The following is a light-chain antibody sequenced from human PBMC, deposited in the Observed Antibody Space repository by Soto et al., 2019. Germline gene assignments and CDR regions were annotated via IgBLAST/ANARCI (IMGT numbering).Light chain of an antibody. V-gene: IGKV1-6*01. CDR3: LQDYNYPLT. Sequence: AIQMTKSPSSLSASVGDRVTITCRACQGIRNDLGWYQQKPGKAPKLLIYAASSLQSGVPSRFSGSGSGTDFTLTISSLQPEDFATYYCLQDYNYPLTFGGGTKVDIK. J-gene: IGKJ4*01. CDR2: AAS. CDR1: QGIRND.